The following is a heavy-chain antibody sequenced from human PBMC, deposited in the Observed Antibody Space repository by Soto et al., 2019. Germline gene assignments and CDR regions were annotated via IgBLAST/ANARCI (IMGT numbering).Heavy chain of an antibody. CDR2: IKQDGSEK. D-gene: IGHD6-13*01. CDR3: TRDDHYSSQD. J-gene: IGHJ4*02. CDR1: GFTFSRYW. Sequence: EVQLVESGGGLVQPGGSLRLSCAASGFTFSRYWMTWVRQAPGKGLEWVSNIKQDGSEKYYVDSVKGRFTISRDNAENSLYLQMNRLRVEDTAVYYCTRDDHYSSQDWGQGTLVTGSS. V-gene: IGHV3-7*05.